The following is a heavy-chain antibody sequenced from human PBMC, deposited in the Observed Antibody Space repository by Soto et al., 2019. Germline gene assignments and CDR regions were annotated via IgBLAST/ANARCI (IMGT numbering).Heavy chain of an antibody. CDR1: GGSISSSSYY. CDR2: VYYSGTA. Sequence: QLQLQEVGPGLVTPSETLSLICNVSGGSISSSSYYWGWIRQPPGKGLEWIGSVYYSGTAYYNPSLKSRVTILVDTSKNQFSLKLTSVTAADTAVYYCAIDPFFSDNGVSRGYWGQGTLVTVSS. CDR3: AIDPFFSDNGVSRGY. J-gene: IGHJ4*02. V-gene: IGHV4-39*01. D-gene: IGHD2-8*01.